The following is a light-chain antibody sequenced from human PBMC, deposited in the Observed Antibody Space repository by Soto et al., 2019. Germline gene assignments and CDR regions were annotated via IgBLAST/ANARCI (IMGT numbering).Light chain of an antibody. V-gene: IGKV3-11*01. CDR3: QQYNSYS. J-gene: IGKJ3*01. CDR1: QTVSTY. Sequence: EIVLTQSPATLSLSPGERATLSCRASQTVSTYLAWFQQKPGQAPRLLIYDASKRATGIPARFSGSGSETDFTLTISSLEPDDFATYYCQQYNSYSFGPGTKVDIK. CDR2: DAS.